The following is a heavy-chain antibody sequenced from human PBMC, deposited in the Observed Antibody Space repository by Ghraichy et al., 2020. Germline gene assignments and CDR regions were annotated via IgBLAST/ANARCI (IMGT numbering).Heavy chain of an antibody. D-gene: IGHD6-13*01. J-gene: IGHJ5*02. CDR1: GGSISSYY. Sequence: SQTLSLTCTVSGGSISSYYWSWIRQPPGKGLEWIGYIYYSGSTNYNPSLKSRVTISVDTSKNQFSLKLSSVTAADTAVYYCARDPGDSSSWYRTSWFDPWGQGTLVTVSS. CDR3: ARDPGDSSSWYRTSWFDP. CDR2: IYYSGST. V-gene: IGHV4-59*01.